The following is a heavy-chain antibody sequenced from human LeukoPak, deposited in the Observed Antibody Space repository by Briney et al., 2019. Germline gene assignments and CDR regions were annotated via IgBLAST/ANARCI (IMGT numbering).Heavy chain of an antibody. V-gene: IGHV3-30-3*01. CDR3: ARVGHEGSGWYPMDYSYGMDV. J-gene: IGHJ6*02. D-gene: IGHD6-19*01. CDR2: ISYDGINK. Sequence: GRSLRLSCADSGLTFGTSAMHWARQAPGKGLEWVGVISYDGINKYYADSVKGRFTIARDNSKKTLYLQMNSLRADDTAVYYCARVGHEGSGWYPMDYSYGMDVWGQGTTVTVSS. CDR1: GLTFGTSA.